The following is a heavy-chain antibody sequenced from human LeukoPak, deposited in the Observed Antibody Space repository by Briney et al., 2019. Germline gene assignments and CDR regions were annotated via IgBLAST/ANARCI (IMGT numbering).Heavy chain of an antibody. D-gene: IGHD1-26*01. CDR1: GGSISSYY. V-gene: IGHV4-4*07. J-gene: IGHJ6*03. Sequence: SETLSLTCTVSGGSISSYYWSWIRQPAGKGLEWIGRIYTSGSTNYNPSLKSRVTMSVDTSNNQFSLKLSSVTAADTAVYYCARVRWSGSYASMDVWGKGTTVTVSS. CDR2: IYTSGST. CDR3: ARVRWSGSYASMDV.